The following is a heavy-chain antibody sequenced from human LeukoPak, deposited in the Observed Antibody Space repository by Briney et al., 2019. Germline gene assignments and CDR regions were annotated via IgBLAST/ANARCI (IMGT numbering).Heavy chain of an antibody. CDR3: ARDSHGYSSSSHLGY. CDR1: GGSISSGGYY. CDR2: IYYSGST. Sequence: SETLSLTCTVSGGSISSGGYYWSWIRQHPGKGLEWIGYIYYSGSTYYNPSLKSRVTISVDTSKNQFSLKLSSVTAADTAVYYCARDSHGYSSSSHLGYWGQGILVTVCS. D-gene: IGHD6-6*01. J-gene: IGHJ4*02. V-gene: IGHV4-31*03.